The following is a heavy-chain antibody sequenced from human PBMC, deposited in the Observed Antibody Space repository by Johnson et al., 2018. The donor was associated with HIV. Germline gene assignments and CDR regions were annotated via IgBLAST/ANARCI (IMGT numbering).Heavy chain of an antibody. V-gene: IGHV3-30*04. CDR1: FFPFRSYA. Sequence: SLPLSFSSSFFPFRSYAMHWVCQAPGKGLDWVAVISYDGSNKYYADSVKGRFTISRDTSKNTLYLQRNSLRAEDTAVYYGARGGNDIDAGESGGQGTRGT. CDR2: ISYDGSNK. D-gene: IGHD3-9*01. J-gene: IGHJ6*02. CDR3: ARGGNDIDAGES.